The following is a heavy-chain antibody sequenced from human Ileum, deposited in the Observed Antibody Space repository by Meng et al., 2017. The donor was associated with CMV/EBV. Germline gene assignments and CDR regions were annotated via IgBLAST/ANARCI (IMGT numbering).Heavy chain of an antibody. CDR1: GLTFSAYG. CDR2: IRYDGRDK. J-gene: IGHJ4*03. CDR3: ANGRGGGAYYYPLDD. V-gene: IGHV3-30*02. Sequence: GGSLRLSCAVSGLTFSAYGMHWVRQPPGKGLEWVAFIRYDGRDKYYADSVKGRFTITRDNSENTLYLQMSSLRAEDAAVYHCANGRGGGAYYYPLDDWGQGTQVTVSS. D-gene: IGHD3-16*01.